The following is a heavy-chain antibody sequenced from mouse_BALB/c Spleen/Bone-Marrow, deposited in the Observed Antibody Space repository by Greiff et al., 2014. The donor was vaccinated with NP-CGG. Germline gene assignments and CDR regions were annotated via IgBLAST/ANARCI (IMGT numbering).Heavy chain of an antibody. Sequence: EVQLVESGAELVKPGASVKLSCTASGFNIKDTYMHWVKQRPEQGLEWIGRIDPANGNTKSDPKFQGKATITADTSSNTAYLQLSSLTSEDTAVYYGAREATYAMDYWGQGTSVTVSS. V-gene: IGHV14-3*02. CDR2: IDPANGNT. CDR1: GFNIKDTY. CDR3: AREATYAMDY. J-gene: IGHJ4*01. D-gene: IGHD3-2*02.